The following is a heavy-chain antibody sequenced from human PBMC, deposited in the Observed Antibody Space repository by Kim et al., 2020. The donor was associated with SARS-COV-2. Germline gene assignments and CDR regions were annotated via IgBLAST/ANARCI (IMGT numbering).Heavy chain of an antibody. J-gene: IGHJ4*02. CDR3: ARNQWGVGLDY. V-gene: IGHV4-4*09. D-gene: IGHD1-26*01. Sequence: YNTSLKRRATISVDTSKNQFSLILGAVTAAETAVYYCARNQWGVGLDYWGQGALVTVSS.